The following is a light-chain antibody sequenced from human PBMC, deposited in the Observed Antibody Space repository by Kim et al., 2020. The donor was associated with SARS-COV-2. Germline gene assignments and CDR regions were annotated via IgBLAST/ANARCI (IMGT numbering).Light chain of an antibody. CDR3: SSYTSSSTLHV. CDR2: DVS. V-gene: IGLV2-14*03. Sequence: SITSSSTGTSSDVGGYNCVSWYQQHPGKAPKLMIYDVSNRPSGVSNRFSGSKSGNTASLTISGLQAEDEADYYCSSYTSSSTLHVFGTGTKVTVL. CDR1: SSDVGGYNC. J-gene: IGLJ1*01.